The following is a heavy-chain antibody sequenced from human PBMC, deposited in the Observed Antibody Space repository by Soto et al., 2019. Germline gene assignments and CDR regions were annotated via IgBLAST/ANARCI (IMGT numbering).Heavy chain of an antibody. Sequence: QVQLVQSGAEVRKPGSSVKVSCKASGGTFSSYAISWVRQAPGQGLEWMGGIIPIFGTANYAQKFQGRVTIIADESTSTAYMELSSLRSEDTAVYYCAGETRLGVWFDPWGQGTLVTVSS. J-gene: IGHJ5*02. CDR1: GGTFSSYA. D-gene: IGHD3-10*01. CDR2: IIPIFGTA. V-gene: IGHV1-69*01. CDR3: AGETRLGVWFDP.